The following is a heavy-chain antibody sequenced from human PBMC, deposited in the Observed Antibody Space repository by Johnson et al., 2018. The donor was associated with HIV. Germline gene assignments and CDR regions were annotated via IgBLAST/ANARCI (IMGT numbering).Heavy chain of an antibody. D-gene: IGHD1-26*01. CDR2: ISWNSGSI. CDR1: GFTFDDYA. J-gene: IGHJ3*02. Sequence: EVQLVESGGGLVQPGRSLRLSCAASGFTFDDYAMHWVRQAPGKGLEWVSGISWNSGSIGYADYVKGRFTISRDNAKNSLYLQMNSLRAEDTALYYCAKGLGWELLTHDAFDIWGQGTMVTVSS. V-gene: IGHV3-9*01. CDR3: AKGLGWELLTHDAFDI.